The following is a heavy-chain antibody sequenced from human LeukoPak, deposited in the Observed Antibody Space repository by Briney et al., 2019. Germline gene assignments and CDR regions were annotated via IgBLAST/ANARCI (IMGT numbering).Heavy chain of an antibody. CDR3: ARGRRGQWLVLDY. D-gene: IGHD6-19*01. J-gene: IGHJ4*02. CDR1: GLTFSSYW. Sequence: GGSLRLSCAASGLTFSSYWMSWVRQAPGKGLEWVANIKQDGSEKYYVDSVKGRFTISRDNAKNSLYLQMNSLRAEDTAVYYCARGRRGQWLVLDYWGQGTLVTVSS. V-gene: IGHV3-7*01. CDR2: IKQDGSEK.